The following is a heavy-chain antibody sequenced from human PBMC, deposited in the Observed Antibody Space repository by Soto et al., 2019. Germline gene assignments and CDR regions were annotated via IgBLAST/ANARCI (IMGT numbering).Heavy chain of an antibody. Sequence: GASVKVSCKASGYTFTSYAMHWARQAPGQRLEWMGWINAGNGNTKYSQKFQGRVTITRDTSASTAYMELSSLRSEDTAVYYCARSIVVVTAIGYWGQGTLVTVSS. J-gene: IGHJ4*02. D-gene: IGHD2-21*02. V-gene: IGHV1-3*01. CDR3: ARSIVVVTAIGY. CDR2: INAGNGNT. CDR1: GYTFTSYA.